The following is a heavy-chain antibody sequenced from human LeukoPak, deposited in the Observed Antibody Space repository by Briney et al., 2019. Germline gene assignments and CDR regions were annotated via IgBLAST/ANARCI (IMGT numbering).Heavy chain of an antibody. CDR2: ISAYGHT. V-gene: IGHV1-18*01. D-gene: IGHD3-3*01. J-gene: IGHJ4*02. CDR1: GYTFSGYG. Sequence: GASVKVSCKTSGYTFSGYGITWVRPAPGQGLEWMGWISAYGHTKLARNLQARVTVTIDTSTTTAYMELRSLSSDDTAVYFCARETASGYLGFDFWGQGTLVTVSS. CDR3: ARETASGYLGFDF.